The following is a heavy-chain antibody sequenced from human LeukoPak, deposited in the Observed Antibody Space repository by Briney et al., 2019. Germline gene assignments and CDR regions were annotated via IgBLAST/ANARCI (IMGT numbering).Heavy chain of an antibody. J-gene: IGHJ5*02. CDR3: ARGVMVGATSNWFDP. CDR2: INHSGST. D-gene: IGHD1-26*01. CDR1: GGSFTGYY. V-gene: IGHV4-34*01. Sequence: SETLSLTCAVYGGSFTGYYWSWIRQPPGKGLEWIGEINHSGSTNYNPSLKSRVTISVDTSKNQFSLKLSSVTAADTAVYYCARGVMVGATSNWFDPWGQRTLVTVSS.